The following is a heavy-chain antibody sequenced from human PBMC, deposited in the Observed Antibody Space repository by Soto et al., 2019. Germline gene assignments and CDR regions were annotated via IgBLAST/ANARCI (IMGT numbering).Heavy chain of an antibody. CDR1: GGSISSCCYS. D-gene: IGHD6-6*01. CDR2: IYHSGST. J-gene: IGHJ6*02. Sequence: SETLALTFAVSGGSISSCCYSWSWIRQPPGKGLEWIGYIYHSGSTYYNPSLKSRVTISVDRSKNQFSLKLSSVTAADTAVYYCARVMGYSSSSPYYYYYGMDVWGQGTTVTVSS. V-gene: IGHV4-30-2*01. CDR3: ARVMGYSSSSPYYYYYGMDV.